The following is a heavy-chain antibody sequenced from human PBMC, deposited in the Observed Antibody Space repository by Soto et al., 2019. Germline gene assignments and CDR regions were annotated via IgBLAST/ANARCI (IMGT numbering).Heavy chain of an antibody. CDR1: GGTFSRLA. V-gene: IGHV1-69*06. CDR3: ASGGSGSSAPYNWFDP. J-gene: IGHJ5*02. Sequence: QVQLVQSGAEVRKPGSSVKVSCKASGGTFSRLAISWVRQAPGQGLEWMGGIIPIFGTPNHAQKFQGRLTITADKSTSTAYMELSSLRSEDTAVYYCASGGSGSSAPYNWFDPWGQGTLVTVSS. CDR2: IIPIFGTP. D-gene: IGHD3-10*01.